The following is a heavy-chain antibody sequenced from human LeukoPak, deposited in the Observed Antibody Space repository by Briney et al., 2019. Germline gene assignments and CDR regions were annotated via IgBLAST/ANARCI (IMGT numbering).Heavy chain of an antibody. D-gene: IGHD6-19*01. CDR1: GASVSSGSYY. CDR2: IYYSGST. J-gene: IGHJ4*02. Sequence: SETLSLTCTVSGASVSSGSYYWSWIRQPPGEGLEWIGYIYYSGSTNYNPSLKSRVTISVDTSKNQFSLKLSSVTAADTAVYYCARDQLRYSSGYKPLDYWGQGTLVTVSS. CDR3: ARDQLRYSSGYKPLDY. V-gene: IGHV4-61*01.